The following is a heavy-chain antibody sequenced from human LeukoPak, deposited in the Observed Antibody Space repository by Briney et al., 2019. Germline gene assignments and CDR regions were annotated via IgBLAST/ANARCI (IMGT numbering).Heavy chain of an antibody. D-gene: IGHD3-22*01. CDR2: ISDSGGST. CDR1: GFTFSNYA. Sequence: GGSLRLSCAASGFTFSNYAMSWVRQAPGKGLEWVSGISDSGGSTHYADSVKGRITISRDNSKNTLYLQMNSLRAEDTAVYYCAKGDSSGYYIHFDYWGQGTLVIVSS. J-gene: IGHJ4*02. CDR3: AKGDSSGYYIHFDY. V-gene: IGHV3-23*01.